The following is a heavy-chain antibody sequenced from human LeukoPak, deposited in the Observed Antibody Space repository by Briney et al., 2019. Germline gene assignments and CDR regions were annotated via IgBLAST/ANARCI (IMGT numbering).Heavy chain of an antibody. CDR1: GFTFSSYA. CDR2: ISSSSSSSI. D-gene: IGHD2-2*01. V-gene: IGHV3-48*02. Sequence: PGGSLRLSCAASGFTFSSYAMNWVRQAPGKGLEWVSYISSSSSSSIYYADSVKGRFTISRDNAKNSLYLQMNSLRDEDTAVYYCSRDEYCSSTSCSYYGMDVWGQGTTVTVSS. CDR3: SRDEYCSSTSCSYYGMDV. J-gene: IGHJ6*02.